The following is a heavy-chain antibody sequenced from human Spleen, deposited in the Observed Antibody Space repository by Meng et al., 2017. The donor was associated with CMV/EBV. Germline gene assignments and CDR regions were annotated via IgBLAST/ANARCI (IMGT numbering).Heavy chain of an antibody. CDR3: ARDFTEYYYYYGMDV. J-gene: IGHJ6*02. D-gene: IGHD1-14*01. CDR1: GFTFSSYW. CDR2: IKQDGSEK. Sequence: GSLRLSCAASGFTFSSYWMSWVRQAPGKGLEWVANIKQDGSEKYYVDSVKGRFTISRDNAKNSLYLQMNSLRAEDTAVYYCARDFTEYYYYYGMDVWGQGTTVTVSS. V-gene: IGHV3-7*01.